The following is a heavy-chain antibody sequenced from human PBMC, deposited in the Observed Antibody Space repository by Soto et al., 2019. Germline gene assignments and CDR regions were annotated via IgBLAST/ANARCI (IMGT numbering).Heavy chain of an antibody. CDR3: ATFLKTTEWELQDFDY. CDR1: GYTLTELS. J-gene: IGHJ4*02. CDR2: FDPEDGET. Sequence: GASVKVSCKVSGYTLTELSMHWVRQAPGKGLEWMGGFDPEDGETIYAQKFQGRVTMTEDTSTDTAYMELSSLRSEDTAVYYCATFLKTTEWELQDFDYWGQGTLVTVSS. V-gene: IGHV1-24*01. D-gene: IGHD1-26*01.